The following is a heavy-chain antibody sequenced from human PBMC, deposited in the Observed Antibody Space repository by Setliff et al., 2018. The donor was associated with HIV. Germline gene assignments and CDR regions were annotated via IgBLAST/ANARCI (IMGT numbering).Heavy chain of an antibody. Sequence: KPSETLSLTCPVSGDSINSDNYYWGWIRQAPGKGLEWIGSIYYSGTTYYNPSLRGRVTISVDRSRNQFSLTLNSVTAADTATYYCASRGIVVVTMSMPDEFFVHWGHGTLVTVSS. CDR1: GDSINSDNYY. CDR3: ASRGIVVVTMSMPDEFFVH. V-gene: IGHV4-39*01. CDR2: IYYSGTT. D-gene: IGHD2-21*02. J-gene: IGHJ1*01.